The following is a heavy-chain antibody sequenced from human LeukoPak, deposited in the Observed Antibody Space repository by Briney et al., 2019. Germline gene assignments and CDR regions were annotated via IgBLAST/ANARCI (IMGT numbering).Heavy chain of an antibody. D-gene: IGHD3-22*01. CDR3: ARVGYYYDSSGYYGAFDI. J-gene: IGHJ3*02. CDR2: INLSGGST. CDR1: GYTFTSYY. V-gene: IGHV1-46*03. Sequence: ASVKVSCKASGYTFTSYYMHWVRQAPGQGLEWMGIINLSGGSTSYAQKFQGRVTMTRDTSTSTVYMELSSLRSEDTAVYYCARVGYYYDSSGYYGAFDIWGQGTMVTVSS.